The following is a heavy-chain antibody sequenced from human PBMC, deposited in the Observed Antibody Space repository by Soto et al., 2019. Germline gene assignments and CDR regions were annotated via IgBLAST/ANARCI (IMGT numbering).Heavy chain of an antibody. J-gene: IGHJ4*02. Sequence: GGSLRLSCAVSGFSFGTYWMSWVRQAPGKGLEWVSAISGSGGSTYYADSVKGRFTISRDNSKNTLYLQMNSLRAEDTAVYYCAKNPPVGATDYWGQGTLVTVSS. CDR1: GFSFGTYW. D-gene: IGHD1-26*01. CDR3: AKNPPVGATDY. CDR2: ISGSGGST. V-gene: IGHV3-23*01.